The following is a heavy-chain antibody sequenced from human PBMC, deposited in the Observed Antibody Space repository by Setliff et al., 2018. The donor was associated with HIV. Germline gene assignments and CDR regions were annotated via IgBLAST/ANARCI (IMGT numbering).Heavy chain of an antibody. CDR3: ARSLLPSITVAGTIGY. J-gene: IGHJ4*02. CDR2: IYYSGST. CDR1: GGSISSTSYY. Sequence: PSETLSLTCTVSGGSISSTSYYWGWIRQPAGKGLEWIGYIYYSGSTNYNPSLKSRVTISVDTSKNQFALKLRSVTAADTAVYYCARSLLPSITVAGTIGYWGQGSLVTVSS. V-gene: IGHV4-61*05. D-gene: IGHD6-19*01.